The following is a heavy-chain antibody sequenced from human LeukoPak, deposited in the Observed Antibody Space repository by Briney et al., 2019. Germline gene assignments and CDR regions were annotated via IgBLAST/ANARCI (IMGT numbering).Heavy chain of an antibody. Sequence: PGGSLRLSCAASGFTFNNYGMYWVRQAPGKGLEWVASTRYDGTNERYANSVKGRFTISRDNSKNTLYLQMDSLRVEDTSVYYCAKGGGSPRYYYYYYMDVWGKGTTVTISS. J-gene: IGHJ6*03. V-gene: IGHV3-30*02. CDR3: AKGGGSPRYYYYYYMDV. CDR1: GFTFNNYG. CDR2: TRYDGTNE. D-gene: IGHD3-16*01.